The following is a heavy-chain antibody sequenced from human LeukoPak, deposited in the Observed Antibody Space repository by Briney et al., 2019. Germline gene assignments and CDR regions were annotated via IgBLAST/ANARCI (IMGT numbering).Heavy chain of an antibody. D-gene: IGHD6-19*01. CDR1: GYTFTSYA. CDR3: ARSGYSSGPSPMDV. J-gene: IGHJ6*03. V-gene: IGHV1-3*03. CDR2: INAGNGNT. Sequence: ASVKVSCKASGYTFTSYAMHWVRQAPGQRLEWMGWINAGNGNTKYSQEFQGRVTITRDTSASTAYMELSSLRSEDMAVYYCARSGYSSGPSPMDVWGKGTTVTVS.